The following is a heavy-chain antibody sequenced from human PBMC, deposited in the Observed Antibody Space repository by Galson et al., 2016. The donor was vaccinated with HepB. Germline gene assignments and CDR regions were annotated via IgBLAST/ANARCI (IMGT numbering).Heavy chain of an antibody. CDR1: GFTFSRYG. J-gene: IGHJ4*02. V-gene: IGHV3-33*01. D-gene: IGHD6-19*01. CDR2: IWYDGTNK. CDR3: AREDPNIAVAALDY. Sequence: SLRLSCAASGFTFSRYGMHWVRQAPGEGLESVAFIWYDGTNKFYADSVKGRFTISRDNSKNTLYLQLNSLRGEDTAVYYCAREDPNIAVAALDYWGQGTLVTVSS.